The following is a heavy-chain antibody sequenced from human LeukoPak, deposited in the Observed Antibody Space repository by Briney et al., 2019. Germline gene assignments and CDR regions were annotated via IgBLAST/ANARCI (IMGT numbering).Heavy chain of an antibody. CDR2: INHSGST. CDR1: GGSFSGYY. CDR3: ARSEYYDFLSGLNWFDP. D-gene: IGHD3-3*01. J-gene: IGHJ5*02. V-gene: IGHV4-34*01. Sequence: SETLSLTCAVYGGSFSGYYWSWIRQPPGKGLEWIGEINHSGSTNYNPSLKSRVTISVDTSKNQFSLKLSSVTAADTAVYYCARSEYYDFLSGLNWFDPWGQGTLVTVSS.